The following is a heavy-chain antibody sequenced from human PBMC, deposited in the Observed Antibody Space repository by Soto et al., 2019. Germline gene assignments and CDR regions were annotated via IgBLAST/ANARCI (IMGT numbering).Heavy chain of an antibody. J-gene: IGHJ4*02. D-gene: IGHD3-22*01. CDR3: ARLNYYDSSGEAD. V-gene: IGHV4-61*01. Sequence: QVQLQETGPGLVKPSETLSLTCTVSGGSVSSGSYYWSWIRQPPGKGLEWIGYIYYSGSTNYNPSLTSRVTISVDTSKNQFSLKLSSVTAADTAVYYCARLNYYDSSGEADWGQGTLVTVSS. CDR1: GGSVSSGSYY. CDR2: IYYSGST.